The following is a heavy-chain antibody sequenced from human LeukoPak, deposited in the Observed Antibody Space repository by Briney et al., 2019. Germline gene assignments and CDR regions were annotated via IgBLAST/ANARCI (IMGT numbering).Heavy chain of an antibody. D-gene: IGHD3-22*01. J-gene: IGHJ4*02. CDR1: GFTFSTSW. CDR2: IQQDGSAK. Sequence: GGSLRLSCAASGFTFSTSWMSWVRQAPGKGLEWVANIQQDGSAKYYVDSVKGRFTISRDNAKNSLYLQMNSLRAEDTAVYYCARFSLYDNSGYYSWLFDFWGQGTLVIVSS. CDR3: ARFSLYDNSGYYSWLFDF. V-gene: IGHV3-7*01.